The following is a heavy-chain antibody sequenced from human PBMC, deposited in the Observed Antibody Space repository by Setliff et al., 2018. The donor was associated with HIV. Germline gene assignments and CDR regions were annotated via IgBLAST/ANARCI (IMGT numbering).Heavy chain of an antibody. CDR2: IYPGDSDT. Sequence: GESLKISCRGSGYRFTDYWIGWVRQMPGKGLEWMGVIYPGDSDTRYSQSFQGQVTISADKSLSTAYLQWNSLKASDTALYYCARLYSSGYYRSFDVWGQGTRVTVSS. V-gene: IGHV5-51*01. CDR3: ARLYSSGYYRSFDV. J-gene: IGHJ3*01. CDR1: GYRFTDYW. D-gene: IGHD3-22*01.